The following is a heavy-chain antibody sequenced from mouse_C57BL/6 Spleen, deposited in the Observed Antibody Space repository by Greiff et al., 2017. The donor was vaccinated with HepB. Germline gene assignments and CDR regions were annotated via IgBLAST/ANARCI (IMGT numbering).Heavy chain of an antibody. CDR2: INPSTGGT. J-gene: IGHJ1*03. D-gene: IGHD4-1*01. CDR3: ARWDDVDWYFDV. V-gene: IGHV1-42*01. CDR1: GYSFTGYY. Sequence: EVQLQQSGPELVKPGASVKISCKASGYSFTGYYMNWVKQSPEKSLEWIGEINPSTGGTTYNQKFKAKATLTVDKSSSTAYMQLKSLTSEDSAVYYCARWDDVDWYFDVWGTGTTVTVSS.